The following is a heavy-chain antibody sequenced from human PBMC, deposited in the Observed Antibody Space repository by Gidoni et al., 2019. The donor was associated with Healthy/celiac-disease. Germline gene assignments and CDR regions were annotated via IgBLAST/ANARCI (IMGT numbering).Heavy chain of an antibody. Sequence: QVQLVESGGGVVQPGRSLRLSCAASGFTFSSYGMHWVRQAPGKGLEWVAVISYDGSNKYYADSVKGRFTISRDNSKNTLYLQMNSLRAEDTAVYYCAKIDSGSYYRSNAFDIWGQGTMVTVSS. D-gene: IGHD1-26*01. J-gene: IGHJ3*02. CDR2: ISYDGSNK. CDR3: AKIDSGSYYRSNAFDI. V-gene: IGHV3-30*18. CDR1: GFTFSSYG.